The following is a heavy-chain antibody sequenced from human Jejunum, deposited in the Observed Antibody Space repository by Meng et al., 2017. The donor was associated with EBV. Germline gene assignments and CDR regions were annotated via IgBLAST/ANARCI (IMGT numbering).Heavy chain of an antibody. V-gene: IGHV1-46*01. J-gene: IGHJ4*02. CDR3: ARTFGDYDAFDY. D-gene: IGHD4-17*01. CDR1: GYTFTTYF. Sequence: QVQLLQSWAEVKKPGASVKVSCKASGYTFTTYFLHWVRQAPGQGLEWMGIINTRGGTTTYAQGFQGRVTMSRDTSTGTVYMDLSGLTSEDTAMYYCARTFGDYDAFDYWGQGTLVTVSS. CDR2: INTRGGTT.